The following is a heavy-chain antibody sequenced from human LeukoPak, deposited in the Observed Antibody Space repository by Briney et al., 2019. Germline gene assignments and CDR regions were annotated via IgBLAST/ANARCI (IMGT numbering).Heavy chain of an antibody. CDR3: ARVIPGSGSYYTVASPWTYYYYMDV. D-gene: IGHD3-10*01. V-gene: IGHV4-59*01. CDR1: GDSISSYY. Sequence: NPSETLSLTCTVSGDSISSYYWSWIRQPPGKGLEWIGYIYYSGSTNYNPSLKSRVTISVDTSKNQFSLKLSSVTAADTAVYYCARVIPGSGSYYTVASPWTYYYYMDVWGKGTTVTVSS. J-gene: IGHJ6*03. CDR2: IYYSGST.